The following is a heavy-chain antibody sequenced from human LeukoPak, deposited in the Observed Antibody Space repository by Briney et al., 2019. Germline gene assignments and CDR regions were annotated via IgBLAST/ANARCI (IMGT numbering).Heavy chain of an antibody. J-gene: IGHJ3*02. D-gene: IGHD3-22*01. CDR3: AKDYRRYYYDSSGEGAFDI. V-gene: IGHV3-23*01. CDR1: EFTFGNYG. Sequence: GGSLRLSCAASEFTFGNYGMSWVRQAPGKGLEWVSAISGSGGSTYYADSVKGRFTISRDNSKNTLYLQMNSLRAEDTAVYYCAKDYRRYYYDSSGEGAFDIWGQGTMVTVSS. CDR2: ISGSGGST.